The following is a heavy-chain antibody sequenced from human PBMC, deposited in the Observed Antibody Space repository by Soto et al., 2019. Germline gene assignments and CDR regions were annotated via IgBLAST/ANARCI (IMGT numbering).Heavy chain of an antibody. Sequence: QVQLVQSGAEVKKPGASVKVSCKASGYTFTSYAMHWVRQAPGQRLEWMGWINAGNGNTKYSQKFQGRVTITRDTSASTAYMDLSSLRSEDTAVYYCARDRPVSYYDFWSGGDVWGQGTTVTVSS. CDR3: ARDRPVSYYDFWSGGDV. V-gene: IGHV1-3*01. D-gene: IGHD3-3*01. CDR1: GYTFTSYA. CDR2: INAGNGNT. J-gene: IGHJ6*02.